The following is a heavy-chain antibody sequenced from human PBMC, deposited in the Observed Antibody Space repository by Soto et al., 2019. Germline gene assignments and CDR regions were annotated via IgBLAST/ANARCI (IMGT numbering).Heavy chain of an antibody. D-gene: IGHD3-10*01. Sequence: QVQLVQSGAEVKKPGSSVKVSCKASGGIFSTYAISWLRQAPGQGLEWMGGINPICGTPNYAQRFQGRVTITADESTTTAHMELSRLKSDETAVYYGAKDRDDYGSRNYYNRISFWGKGTLVTVSS. CDR2: INPICGTP. CDR1: GGIFSTYA. V-gene: IGHV1-69*01. J-gene: IGHJ4*02. CDR3: AKDRDDYGSRNYYNRISF.